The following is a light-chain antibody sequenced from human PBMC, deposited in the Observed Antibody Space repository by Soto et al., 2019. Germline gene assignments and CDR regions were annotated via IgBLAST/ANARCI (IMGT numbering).Light chain of an antibody. CDR2: DVS. CDR3: SSYTTISTHVL. CDR1: TSDIGDYDY. V-gene: IGLV2-14*03. J-gene: IGLJ3*02. Sequence: QSALTQPASVSGSPGQSVTISCTGTTSDIGDYDYVSWCQQYPDKAPKLVIFDVSDRPSGLFTRFSGSKSGNTASLTISGLQAEHEADYYCSSYTTISTHVLFGGGTKLTVL.